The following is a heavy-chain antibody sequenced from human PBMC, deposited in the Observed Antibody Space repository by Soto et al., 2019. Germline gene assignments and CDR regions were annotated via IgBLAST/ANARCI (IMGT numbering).Heavy chain of an antibody. J-gene: IGHJ3*02. CDR3: APHVSCSGGSCQYDAFAI. CDR2: ITADGGK. Sequence: EVQVLESGGGLVQPGGSLRLSCEGSEFTVSGHAMTWIRQAPGKGPEWVSTITADGGKYYADSVKGRFAMSRDTSENTLYLQMNRLGAEDTAAYYCAPHVSCSGGSCQYDAFAIRGQGTMVTVSS. V-gene: IGHV3-23*01. CDR1: EFTVSGHA. D-gene: IGHD2-15*01.